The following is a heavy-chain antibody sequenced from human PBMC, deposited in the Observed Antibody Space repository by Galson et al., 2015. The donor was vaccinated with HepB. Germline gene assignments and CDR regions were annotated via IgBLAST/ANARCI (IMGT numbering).Heavy chain of an antibody. V-gene: IGHV3-33*01. CDR1: GLTFSTSG. J-gene: IGHJ3*02. CDR3: ARETSRIVFHAFDI. D-gene: IGHD2-21*01. Sequence: SLRLSCAASGLTFSTSGMHWVRQAPGKGLEWLAVIQPVGSHIRYADTVKGRFTVSRDNSKNTLYLEMNNLRAEDTAVYYCARETSRIVFHAFDIWGQGTMVTVSS. CDR2: IQPVGSHI.